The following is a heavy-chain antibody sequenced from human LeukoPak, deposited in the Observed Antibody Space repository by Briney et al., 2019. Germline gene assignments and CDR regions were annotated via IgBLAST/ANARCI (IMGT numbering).Heavy chain of an antibody. CDR1: GFSFSNHG. CDR2: IWDDGNNK. J-gene: IGHJ5*02. D-gene: IGHD3-10*01. V-gene: IGHV3-33*01. CDR3: ARDSYQDYYGRFDP. Sequence: PGGSLRLSCAASGFSFSNHGMHWVRQAPGKGLEWVAVIWDDGNNKMYANSVNGRFTISRDNSENTLYLQMNGLTAEDTAMYYCARDSYQDYYGRFDPWGQGTLVIVSS.